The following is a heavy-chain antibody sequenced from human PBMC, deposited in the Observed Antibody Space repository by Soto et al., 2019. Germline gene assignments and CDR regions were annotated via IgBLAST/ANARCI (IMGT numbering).Heavy chain of an antibody. CDR2: MYYSGST. J-gene: IGHJ4*02. CDR1: GGSISSYY. V-gene: IGHV4-59*01. Sequence: PSETLSLTCTVSGGSISSYYWSWIRQPPGKGLEWIGYMYYSGSTNYNPSLKSRVTISVDTSKNQFSLKLSSVTAADTAVYYCASTSITGTANYFDYWAQGTLVTVSS. CDR3: ASTSITGTANYFDY. D-gene: IGHD1-20*01.